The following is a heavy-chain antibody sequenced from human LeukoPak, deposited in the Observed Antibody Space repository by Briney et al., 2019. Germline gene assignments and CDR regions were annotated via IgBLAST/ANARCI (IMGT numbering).Heavy chain of an antibody. V-gene: IGHV3-66*03. J-gene: IGHJ5*02. CDR1: GFSVSNYY. D-gene: IGHD4-17*01. CDR3: ARDRAVTQDWVEFDP. CDR2: IRDSGET. Sequence: GGSLRLSCAGSGFSVSNYYMSWVRQAPGKGVEWVSLIRDSGETFYSDSVKGRFTISSDNSKNTMYLQMNRLRVEDTAVYFCARDRAVTQDWVEFDPWGQGTLVTVSS.